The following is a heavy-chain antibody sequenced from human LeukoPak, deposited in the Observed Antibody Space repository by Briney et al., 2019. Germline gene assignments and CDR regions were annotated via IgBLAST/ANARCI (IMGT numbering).Heavy chain of an antibody. CDR3: AKESYSSSWYEPSLNPTVQH. D-gene: IGHD6-13*01. J-gene: IGHJ1*01. Sequence: ASVKVSCKASGYTFTSYAMHWVRQAPGQRLEWMGWINAGNGNTKYSQKFQGRVTITRDTSASTAYMELSSLRSEDTAVYYCAKESYSSSWYEPSLNPTVQHWGQGTLVTVSS. CDR1: GYTFTSYA. CDR2: INAGNGNT. V-gene: IGHV1-3*01.